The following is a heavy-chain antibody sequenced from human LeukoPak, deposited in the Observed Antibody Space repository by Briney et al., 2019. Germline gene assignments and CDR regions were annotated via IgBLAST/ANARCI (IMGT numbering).Heavy chain of an antibody. J-gene: IGHJ1*01. CDR2: ISYSGSP. D-gene: IGHD2-2*01. Sequence: SETLSLTCAVSGGSISSGNWWSWVRQHPGKGLEWIGYISYSGSPYYNPSLKSRVTISVDTSRNQFSLKLSSVTAADTAVYYCARGPHCSSTSCYSEYFHHWGQGTLVTVSS. CDR3: ARGPHCSSTSCYSEYFHH. CDR1: GGSISSGNW. V-gene: IGHV4-31*11.